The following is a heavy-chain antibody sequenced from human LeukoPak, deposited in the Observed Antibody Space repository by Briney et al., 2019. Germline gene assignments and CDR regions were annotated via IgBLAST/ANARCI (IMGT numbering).Heavy chain of an antibody. CDR2: ISAYNGNT. D-gene: IGHD1-1*01. V-gene: IGHV1-18*01. Sequence: ASVKVSCKASGCTFTSYGISWVRQAPGQGLEWMGWISAYNGNTNYAQKLQGRVTMTTDTSTSTAYMELRSLRSDDTAVYYCARDQVQLERRGLRRYGWFDPWGQGTLVTVSS. CDR1: GCTFTSYG. CDR3: ARDQVQLERRGLRRYGWFDP. J-gene: IGHJ5*02.